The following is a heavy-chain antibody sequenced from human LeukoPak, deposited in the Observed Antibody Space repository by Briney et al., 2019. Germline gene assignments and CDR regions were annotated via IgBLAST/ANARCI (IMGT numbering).Heavy chain of an antibody. V-gene: IGHV3-49*04. D-gene: IGHD5-18*01. CDR3: TRASAWTAAMVYY. CDR2: IRSKAYGGTT. J-gene: IGHJ4*02. CDR1: GFNFGDYV. Sequence: PGGFLRFSCAASGFNFGDYVMSWVRKAPGNGLERVGFIRSKAYGGTTEYAASVKGRFTISRDDSKRIAYLQMDSLKTEDTAVYYCTRASAWTAAMVYYWGQGNLVTGSS.